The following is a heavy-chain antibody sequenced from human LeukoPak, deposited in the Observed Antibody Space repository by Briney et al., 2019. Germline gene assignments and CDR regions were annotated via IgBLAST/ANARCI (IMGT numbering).Heavy chain of an antibody. CDR2: ISYDGSNK. CDR3: ANNGLGSSSWYGDQIYFDY. CDR1: GFTFSSYG. D-gene: IGHD6-13*01. Sequence: GGSLRLSCAASGFTFSSYGMHWVRQAPGKGLEWVAVISYDGSNKYYADSVKGRFTISRDNSKNTLYLQMNSLRAEDTAVYYCANNGLGSSSWYGDQIYFDYWGQGTLVTVSS. V-gene: IGHV3-30*18. J-gene: IGHJ4*02.